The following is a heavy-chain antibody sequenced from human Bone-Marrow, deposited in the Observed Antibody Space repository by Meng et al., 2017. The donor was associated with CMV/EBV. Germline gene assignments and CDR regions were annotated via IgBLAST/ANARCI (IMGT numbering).Heavy chain of an antibody. V-gene: IGHV1-18*04. CDR1: TNTLTTYG. CDR3: ARVIVATLGYYYGMDV. J-gene: IGHJ6*02. D-gene: IGHD5-12*01. Sequence: ASVKVSCKASTNTLTTYGISWVRQAPGQGLEWMGWINAHSGNTKYAQKVQDRVTMTTDTSTTTTYMELRSLRSDDTAVYYCARVIVATLGYYYGMDVWGQGTTVTVSS. CDR2: INAHSGNT.